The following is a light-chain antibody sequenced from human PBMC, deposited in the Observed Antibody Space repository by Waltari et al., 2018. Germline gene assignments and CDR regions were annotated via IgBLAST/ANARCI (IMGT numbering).Light chain of an antibody. Sequence: EIVMTQSPATLSVSPGERATLSCRASQSVGSNLAWFQQKPGQAPRLLIYGASTRASGSPARFSGSGSGTEFILTISSLQSEDFALYYCHQYNYWPLTFGQGTKVEIK. V-gene: IGKV3-15*01. CDR2: GAS. CDR3: HQYNYWPLT. CDR1: QSVGSN. J-gene: IGKJ1*01.